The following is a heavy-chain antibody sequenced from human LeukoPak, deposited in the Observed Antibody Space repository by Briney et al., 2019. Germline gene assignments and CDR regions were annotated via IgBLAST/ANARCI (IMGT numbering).Heavy chain of an antibody. CDR2: INPSGSST. Sequence: ASVKASCKASGYTFTNYYMHWVRQAPGQGLEWMGIINPSGSSTSYAQKFQGRVTMTRDTSTSTVYMELSSLRSEDTAVYYCAGGTTNTKGAFDMWGQGTMVTVSS. V-gene: IGHV1-46*01. D-gene: IGHD2-8*01. CDR1: GYTFTNYY. CDR3: AGGTTNTKGAFDM. J-gene: IGHJ3*02.